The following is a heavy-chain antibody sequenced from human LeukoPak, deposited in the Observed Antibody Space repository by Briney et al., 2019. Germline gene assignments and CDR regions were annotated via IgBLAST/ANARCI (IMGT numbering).Heavy chain of an antibody. D-gene: IGHD3-3*01. CDR2: INHSGST. Sequence: SETLSLTCAVYGGSFSGYYWSWIRQPPGKGLEWIGEINHSGSTNYNPSLKSRVTISVDTSKNQFSLKLSSVTAADTAVYYCARVKRAPYYDFWSGYPDYWGQGTLVTVSS. CDR1: GGSFSGYY. V-gene: IGHV4-34*01. CDR3: ARVKRAPYYDFWSGYPDY. J-gene: IGHJ4*02.